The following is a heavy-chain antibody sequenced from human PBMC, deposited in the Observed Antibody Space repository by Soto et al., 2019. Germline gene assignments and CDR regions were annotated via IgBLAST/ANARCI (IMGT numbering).Heavy chain of an antibody. CDR2: ISGSGGST. J-gene: IGHJ3*02. CDR1: GFTFSSYG. Sequence: GGSLRLSCAASGFTFSSYGMHWVRQAPGKGLEWVSAISGSGGSTYYADSVKGRFTISRDNSKNTLYLQMNSLRAEDTAVYYCAKVDCSGGSCYPVSTLVAFDIWGQGTMVTVSS. D-gene: IGHD2-15*01. CDR3: AKVDCSGGSCYPVSTLVAFDI. V-gene: IGHV3-23*01.